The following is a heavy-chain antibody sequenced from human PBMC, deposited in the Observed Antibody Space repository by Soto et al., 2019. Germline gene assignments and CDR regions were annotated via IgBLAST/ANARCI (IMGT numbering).Heavy chain of an antibody. V-gene: IGHV3-11*01. J-gene: IGHJ4*02. Sequence: GGSLRLRRAASGVTFRDHDMRLIRQAPGKGLEWVSYIGSSGSTIYYADSVKGRFTISRDNAKNSLYLQMNSLRAEDTAVYYCARGAVEEAAAGKIFDYWGQGTLVTVSS. CDR2: IGSSGSTI. CDR1: GVTFRDHD. CDR3: ARGAVEEAAAGKIFDY. D-gene: IGHD6-13*01.